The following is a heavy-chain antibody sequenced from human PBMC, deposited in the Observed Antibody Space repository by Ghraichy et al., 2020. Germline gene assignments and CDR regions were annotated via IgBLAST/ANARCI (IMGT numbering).Heavy chain of an antibody. CDR1: GYRFTKYG. V-gene: IGHV1-18*01. Sequence: ASVKVSCQASGYRFTKYGINWVRQAPGQGLEWMGWISAFNGNTASAQKVQDRLTMTTNTSTNTAYMELTNLRSDDTSVYYCARVGTWGHGLEFDLWGQGTPVTVSS. D-gene: IGHD7-27*01. CDR2: ISAFNGNT. CDR3: ARVGTWGHGLEFDL. J-gene: IGHJ5*02.